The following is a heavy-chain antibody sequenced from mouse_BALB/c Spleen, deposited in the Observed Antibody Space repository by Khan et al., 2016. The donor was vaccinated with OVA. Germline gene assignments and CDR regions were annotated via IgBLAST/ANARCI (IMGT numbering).Heavy chain of an antibody. V-gene: IGHV1-4*01. CDR1: GYTFINYG. CDR3: EKRGLRWDFDY. Sequence: VQLKQSGAELAKPGASVKMSCKASGYTFINYGILWVKQRPGQGLEWIGYINPSTGYTEYNQNFKDKATLTADKSSSTAYMQLSSLTSEDSAVSSCEKRGLRWDFDYWGQGTTLTVSS. J-gene: IGHJ2*01. D-gene: IGHD1-1*01. CDR2: INPSTGYT.